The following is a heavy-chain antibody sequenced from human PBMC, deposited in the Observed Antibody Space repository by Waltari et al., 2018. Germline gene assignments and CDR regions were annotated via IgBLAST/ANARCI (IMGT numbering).Heavy chain of an antibody. D-gene: IGHD6-6*01. CDR2: IYHSGST. Sequence: QVQLQESGPGLVKPSGTLSLTCAVSGGSISSSNWWSWVRQPPGKGLEWIGEIYHSGSTNYNPSRKSRVTISVDKSKNQCSLKLSSVTAADTAVYYCARDKAARGVGGYYYGMDVWGQGTTVTVSS. CDR3: ARDKAARGVGGYYYGMDV. V-gene: IGHV4-4*02. J-gene: IGHJ6*02. CDR1: GGSISSSNW.